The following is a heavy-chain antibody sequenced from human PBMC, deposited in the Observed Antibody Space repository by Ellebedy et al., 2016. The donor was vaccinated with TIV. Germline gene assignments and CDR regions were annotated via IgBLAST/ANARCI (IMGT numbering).Heavy chain of an antibody. CDR2: IYYSGST. V-gene: IGHV4-59*01. Sequence: SETLSLTXTVSGGSISSYYWSWIRQPPGKGLEWIGYIYYSGSTNYNPSLKSRVTISVDTSKNQFSLKLSSVTAADTAVYYCARDVEGDYGRGFDYWGQGTLVTVSS. CDR1: GGSISSYY. D-gene: IGHD4-17*01. J-gene: IGHJ4*02. CDR3: ARDVEGDYGRGFDY.